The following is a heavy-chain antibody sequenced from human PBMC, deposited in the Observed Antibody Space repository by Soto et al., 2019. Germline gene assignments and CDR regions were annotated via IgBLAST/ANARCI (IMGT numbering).Heavy chain of an antibody. V-gene: IGHV1-2*02. J-gene: IGHJ4*02. D-gene: IGHD3-10*01. Sequence: ASVKVSCKASGYTFTGYYMHWVRQAPGQGLEWMGWINPNSGGTNYAQKFQGRVTMTRDTSISTAYMELSRLRSDDTAVYYCARDRYYYGSGSYTNWGQGTLVTVSS. CDR3: ARDRYYYGSGSYTN. CDR1: GYTFTGYY. CDR2: INPNSGGT.